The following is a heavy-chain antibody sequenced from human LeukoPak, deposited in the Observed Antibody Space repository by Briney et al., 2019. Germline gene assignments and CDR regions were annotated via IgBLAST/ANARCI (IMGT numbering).Heavy chain of an antibody. D-gene: IGHD3-10*01. J-gene: IGHJ4*02. CDR1: GVSLSNYA. CDR2: ISERGGTT. CDR3: AKRGIVIRGILVIGYHQEAYHYDY. V-gene: IGHV3-23*01. Sequence: PGGSLRLSCVVSGVSLSNYAMTWVRQAPGKGLEWVSYISERGGTTTYADSVKGRFTISRDTSLNTPYLQMTSLRAEDTAVYFCAKRGIVIRGILVIGYHQEAYHYDYWGQGVLVTVSS.